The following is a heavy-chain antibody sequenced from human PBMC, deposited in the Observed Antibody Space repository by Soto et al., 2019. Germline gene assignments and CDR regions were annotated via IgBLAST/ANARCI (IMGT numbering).Heavy chain of an antibody. CDR2: INSGNGDT. CDR3: ARGKRYFDLLSSFDY. Sequence: ASVKVSCKASGYTFSNYAIQWVRRAPGQRLEWLAWINSGNGDTKYSQDFQGRVTITRDTSASTAYMELSSLGSEDTAVYYCARGKRYFDLLSSFDYWGQGTLVTVSS. CDR1: GYTFSNYA. D-gene: IGHD3-9*01. J-gene: IGHJ4*02. V-gene: IGHV1-3*01.